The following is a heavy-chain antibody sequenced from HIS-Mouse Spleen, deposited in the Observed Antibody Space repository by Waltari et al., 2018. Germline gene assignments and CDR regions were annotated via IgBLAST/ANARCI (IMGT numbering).Heavy chain of an antibody. Sequence: QVQLVESGGGVVQPGRSLRLSCAASGFPFSSYAMPGVRTAPGKGLEWVAVISYDGSNKYYADSVKGRFTISRDNSKNTLYLQMNSLRAEDTAVYYCAREREDYGAEDWGQGTLVTVSS. CDR2: ISYDGSNK. CDR3: AREREDYGAED. CDR1: GFPFSSYA. J-gene: IGHJ4*02. D-gene: IGHD4-17*01. V-gene: IGHV3-30-3*01.